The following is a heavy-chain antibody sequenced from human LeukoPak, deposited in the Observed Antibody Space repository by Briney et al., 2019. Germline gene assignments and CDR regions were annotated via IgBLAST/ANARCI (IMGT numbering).Heavy chain of an antibody. D-gene: IGHD3-10*01. Sequence: PGRSLRLSCAASGFTFSSYAMHWVRQAPGKGLEWVAVISYDGSNKYYADSVKGRFTISRDNSKNTLYLQMNSLRAEDTAVYYCARDSGTYYYGSGNYYYGMDVWGQGTTVTVSS. J-gene: IGHJ6*02. CDR3: ARDSGTYYYGSGNYYYGMDV. CDR1: GFTFSSYA. V-gene: IGHV3-30-3*01. CDR2: ISYDGSNK.